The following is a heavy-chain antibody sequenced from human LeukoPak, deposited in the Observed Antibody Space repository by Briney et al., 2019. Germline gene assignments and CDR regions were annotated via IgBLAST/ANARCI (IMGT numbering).Heavy chain of an antibody. D-gene: IGHD4-11*01. J-gene: IGHJ6*03. CDR1: GYTFTSYD. Sequence: GASVKVSCKASGYTFTSYDINWVRQATGQGLEWMGWMNPNSGNTGYAQKFQGRVTITRNTSISTAYMELNSLRAEDTAVYYCAKDIGRYRATGYMDVWGKGTTVTVSS. CDR3: AKDIGRYRATGYMDV. CDR2: MNPNSGNT. V-gene: IGHV1-8*03.